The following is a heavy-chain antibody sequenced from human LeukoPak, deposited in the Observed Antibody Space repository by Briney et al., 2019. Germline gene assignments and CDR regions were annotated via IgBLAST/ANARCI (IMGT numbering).Heavy chain of an antibody. J-gene: IGHJ4*02. Sequence: GGSLRLSCSASGFTFSSYAMHWVRQAPGKGLEYVSAISSNGGSTYYADSVKGRFTISRDNSKNTLYLQMSSLRAEDTAVYYCMKLYGSGSYSAFDYWGQGTLVTVSS. CDR2: ISSNGGST. D-gene: IGHD3-10*01. CDR1: GFTFSSYA. V-gene: IGHV3-64D*06. CDR3: MKLYGSGSYSAFDY.